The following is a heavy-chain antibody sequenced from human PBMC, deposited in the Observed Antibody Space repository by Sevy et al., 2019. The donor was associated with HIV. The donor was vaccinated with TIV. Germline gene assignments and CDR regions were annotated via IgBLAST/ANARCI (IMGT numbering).Heavy chain of an antibody. CDR2: INPNSGGT. J-gene: IGHJ4*02. D-gene: IGHD4-4*01. CDR1: GYTFTGYY. Sequence: ASVKVSCKASGYTFTGYYMHWVRQAPGQGLEWMGWINPNSGGTNYAQKFQGRVTMTRDTSISTAYMELSRLRSDDTAVYYCARDAYSNSWIHQWGWNDYWGQGTLVTVSS. V-gene: IGHV1-2*02. CDR3: ARDAYSNSWIHQWGWNDY.